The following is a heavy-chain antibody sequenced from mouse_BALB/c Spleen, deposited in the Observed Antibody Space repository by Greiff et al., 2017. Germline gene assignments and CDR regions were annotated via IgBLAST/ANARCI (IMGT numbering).Heavy chain of an antibody. V-gene: IGHV3-2*02. CDR2: ISYSGST. Sequence: EVQRVESGPGLVKPSQSLSLTCTVTGYSITSDYAWNWIRQFPGNKLEWMGYISYSGSTSYNPSLKSRISITRDTSKNQFFLQLNSVTTEDTATYYCARDRGITTVYFDYWGQGTTLTVSS. J-gene: IGHJ2*01. CDR1: GYSITSDYA. CDR3: ARDRGITTVYFDY. D-gene: IGHD2-4*01.